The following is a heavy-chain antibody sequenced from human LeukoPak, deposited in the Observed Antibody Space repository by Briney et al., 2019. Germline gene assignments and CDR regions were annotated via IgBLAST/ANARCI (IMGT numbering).Heavy chain of an antibody. CDR1: GFTFSAYG. CDR3: AKDGTGCGGDCYSDY. J-gene: IGHJ4*02. CDR2: ITYSSGNT. Sequence: GGSLRLSCAASGFTFSAYGMSWFRQAPGKVLEWFSAITYSSGNTYYADSVKGRFTISRDNSKNTLYLQMNSLRAEDTALYYCAKDGTGCGGDCYSDYWGQGTLVTVSS. D-gene: IGHD2-21*02. V-gene: IGHV3-23*01.